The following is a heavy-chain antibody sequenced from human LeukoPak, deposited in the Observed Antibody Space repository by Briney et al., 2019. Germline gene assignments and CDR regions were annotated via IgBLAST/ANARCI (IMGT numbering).Heavy chain of an antibody. Sequence: SETLSLTCTVSGGSISSYYWSWIRQPPGKGLEWIGYIYYSGSTNYNPSLKCRVTISVDTSKNQFSLKLSSVTAADTAVYYCARGPLGVGATPWGQGTLVTVSS. V-gene: IGHV4-59*01. CDR1: GGSISSYY. J-gene: IGHJ4*02. D-gene: IGHD1-26*01. CDR3: ARGPLGVGATP. CDR2: IYYSGST.